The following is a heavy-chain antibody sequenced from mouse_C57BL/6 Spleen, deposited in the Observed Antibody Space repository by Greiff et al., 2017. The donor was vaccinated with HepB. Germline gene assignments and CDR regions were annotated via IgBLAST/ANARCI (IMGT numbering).Heavy chain of an antibody. Sequence: EVHLVESGGGLVQPKGSLKLSCAASGFTFNTYAMHWVRQAPGKGLEWVARIRSKSSNYATYYADSVKDRFTISRDDSQSMLYLQMNNLKTEDTAMYYCVRVQSPYYYGSSDWYFDVWGTGTTVTVSS. CDR1: GFTFNTYA. CDR2: IRSKSSNYAT. CDR3: VRVQSPYYYGSSDWYFDV. D-gene: IGHD1-1*01. V-gene: IGHV10-3*01. J-gene: IGHJ1*03.